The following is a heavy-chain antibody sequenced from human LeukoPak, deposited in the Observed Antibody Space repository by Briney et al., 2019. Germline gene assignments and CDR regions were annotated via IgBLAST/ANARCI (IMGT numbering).Heavy chain of an antibody. CDR3: AKDRCSNGVGCYYYYMDV. Sequence: PGGSLRLSCAASGFTFSSYAMHWVRQAPGKGPEWVAVISYDGSNKYYADSVKGRFSISRDSSKNILYLQMNSLRAEDTAVYYCAKDRCSNGVGCYYYYMDVWGKGTTVTISS. CDR2: ISYDGSNK. V-gene: IGHV3-30*04. D-gene: IGHD2-8*01. J-gene: IGHJ6*03. CDR1: GFTFSSYA.